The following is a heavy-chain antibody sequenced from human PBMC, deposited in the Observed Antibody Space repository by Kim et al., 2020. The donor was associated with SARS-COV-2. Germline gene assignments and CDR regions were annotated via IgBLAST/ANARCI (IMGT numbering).Heavy chain of an antibody. CDR3: ARRRQIAAAGLDY. CDR1: GGSFSGSY. CDR2: INHSGST. D-gene: IGHD6-13*01. Sequence: SETLSLTCDVYGGSFSGSYSGTYWNWIRQPPGKWLEWIGEINHSGSTNYNPSLMSRLTISLDTSKNQLSLNLISVTAADTAVYYCARRRQIAAAGLDYWGQGTLVTVSS. J-gene: IGHJ4*02. V-gene: IGHV4-34*01.